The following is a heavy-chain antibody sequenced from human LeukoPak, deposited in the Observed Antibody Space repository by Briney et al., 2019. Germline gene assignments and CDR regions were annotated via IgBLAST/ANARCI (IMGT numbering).Heavy chain of an antibody. J-gene: IGHJ2*01. CDR1: GGSISSSSYY. Sequence: PSETLSLTCTVSGGSISSSSYYWGWIRQPPGKGLEWIGSIYYSGSTYYNPSLKSRVTISVDTSKNQFSLKLSSVTAADTAVYYCASKGPRYYDFWTRPGGFWYFDLWGRGTLVTVSS. D-gene: IGHD3-3*01. CDR3: ASKGPRYYDFWTRPGGFWYFDL. CDR2: IYYSGST. V-gene: IGHV4-39*01.